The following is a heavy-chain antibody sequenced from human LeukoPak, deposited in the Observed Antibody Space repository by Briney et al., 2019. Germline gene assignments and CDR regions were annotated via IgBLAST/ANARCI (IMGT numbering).Heavy chain of an antibody. CDR2: IYYSGST. J-gene: IGHJ4*02. D-gene: IGHD3-22*01. V-gene: IGHV4-59*01. Sequence: SETLSLTCTVSGDSISSYYWSWIRQPPGKGLEWIGYIYYSGSTNYNPSLKSRVTISVDTSKNQFSLKLSSVTAADTAVYYCARAFDSSGYVSAYWGQGTLVTVSS. CDR3: ARAFDSSGYVSAY. CDR1: GDSISSYY.